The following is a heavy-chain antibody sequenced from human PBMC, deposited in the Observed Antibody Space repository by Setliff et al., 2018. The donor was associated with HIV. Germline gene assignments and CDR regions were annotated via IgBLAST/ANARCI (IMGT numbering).Heavy chain of an antibody. CDR1: GFTFSNAW. CDR2: IWYDGSNK. Sequence: GGSLRLSCAASGFTFSNAWMSWVRQAPGKGLEWVAVIWYDGSNKYYADSVKGRFTISRDNSKNTLYLQMNSLRAEDTAVYYCAKDWAPIVATGGYYFDYWGQGTLVTVSS. CDR3: AKDWAPIVATGGYYFDY. D-gene: IGHD5-12*01. J-gene: IGHJ4*02. V-gene: IGHV3-33*06.